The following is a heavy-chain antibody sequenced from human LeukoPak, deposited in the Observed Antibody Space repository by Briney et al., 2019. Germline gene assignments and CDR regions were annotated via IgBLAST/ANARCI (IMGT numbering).Heavy chain of an antibody. CDR1: GGSISSYY. J-gene: IGHJ3*02. V-gene: IGHV4-59*01. CDR2: IYYSGST. D-gene: IGHD2/OR15-2a*01. CDR3: AREGVLGAFDI. Sequence: SETLSLTCTVSGGSISSYYWSWIRQPPGKGLEWIGYIYYSGSTNYNPSLKSRVTLSIDTSKNQFSLMLSSVTAADTAVYYCAREGVLGAFDIWGQGTMVTVSS.